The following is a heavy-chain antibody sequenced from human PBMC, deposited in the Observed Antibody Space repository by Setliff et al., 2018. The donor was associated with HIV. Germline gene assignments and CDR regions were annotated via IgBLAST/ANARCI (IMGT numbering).Heavy chain of an antibody. CDR2: INAGNGKT. CDR3: ARGPSLRYFDWLEDPYYYMDV. J-gene: IGHJ6*03. CDR1: GYTFTAYA. Sequence: ASVKVSCKASGYTFTAYAMHWVRQAPGQRLEWMGWINAGNGKTNYSQEFQGRVTITRDTSASTSYMELSSLKSEDMAVYYCARGPSLRYFDWLEDPYYYMDVWGKGTTVTVS. V-gene: IGHV1-3*03. D-gene: IGHD3-9*01.